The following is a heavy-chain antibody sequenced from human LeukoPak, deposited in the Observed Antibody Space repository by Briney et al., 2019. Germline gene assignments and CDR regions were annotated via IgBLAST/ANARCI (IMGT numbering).Heavy chain of an antibody. CDR1: GFTFSSYA. J-gene: IGHJ4*02. CDR2: ISYDGSNK. Sequence: PGRSLSLSCAASGFTFSSYAMHWVRQAPGKGLEWVAVISYDGSNKDHADSVKGRFTISRDNSKNTLYLQMNSLRAEDTAVYYCANGIAAIRYWGQGTLVTVSS. CDR3: ANGIAAIRY. V-gene: IGHV3-30-3*01. D-gene: IGHD6-13*01.